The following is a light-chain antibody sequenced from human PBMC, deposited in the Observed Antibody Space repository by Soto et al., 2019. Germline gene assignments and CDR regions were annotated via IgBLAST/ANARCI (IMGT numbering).Light chain of an antibody. J-gene: IGLJ3*02. CDR2: VNSDGSH. Sequence: QSVLTQSPSASASLGASVKLTCTLSSGHIHYAIAWHQQHPEKGPRFLVKVNSDGSHSRGDGIPDRFSGSISGAERYLTISSLQSEDEADYYCQTWGTGIWVFGGGTKVTVL. CDR3: QTWGTGIWV. CDR1: SGHIHYA. V-gene: IGLV4-69*01.